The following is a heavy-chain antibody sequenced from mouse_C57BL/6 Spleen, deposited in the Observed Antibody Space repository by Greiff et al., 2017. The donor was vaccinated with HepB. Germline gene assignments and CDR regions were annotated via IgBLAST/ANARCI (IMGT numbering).Heavy chain of an antibody. J-gene: IGHJ4*01. CDR1: GYTFTSYG. CDR3: ARWGTTVVARYAMDY. D-gene: IGHD1-1*01. V-gene: IGHV1-81*01. Sequence: QVHVKQSGAELARPGASVKLSCKASGYTFTSYGISWVKQRTGQGLEWIGEIYPRSGNTYYNEKFKGKATLTADKSSSTAYMELRSLTSEDSAVYFCARWGTTVVARYAMDYWGQGTSVTVSS. CDR2: IYPRSGNT.